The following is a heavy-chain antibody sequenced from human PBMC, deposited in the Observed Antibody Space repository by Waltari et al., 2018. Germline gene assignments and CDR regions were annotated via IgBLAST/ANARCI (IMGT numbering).Heavy chain of an antibody. D-gene: IGHD1-26*01. J-gene: IGHJ4*02. CDR3: ADVGITATDS. CDR2: IKSKAAKYFP. Sequence: EGQLVESGGGLVQTGGSLRLSCTASESTFSDHYMDWVRQAPGKGLEWIGQIKSKAAKYFPSYAASVKGRFTISRDDSKNSLYRQMNDLKTEDTARYYCADVGITATDSWGPGTVVTVSS. CDR1: ESTFSDHY. V-gene: IGHV3-72*01.